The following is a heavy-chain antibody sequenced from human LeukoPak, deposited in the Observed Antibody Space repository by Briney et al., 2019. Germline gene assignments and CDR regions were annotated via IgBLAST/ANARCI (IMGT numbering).Heavy chain of an antibody. V-gene: IGHV3-30*02. CDR2: IRYDGSNK. CDR1: GFIFSSYG. CDR3: AKIHPARTYYDFWSGLQATFDI. J-gene: IGHJ3*02. Sequence: GGSLRLSCAASGFIFSSYGMHWVRQAPGKGLEWVAFIRYDGSNKYYADSVKGRFTISRDNSKNTLYLQMNSLRAEDTAVYYCAKIHPARTYYDFWSGLQATFDIWGQGTMVTVSS. D-gene: IGHD3-3*01.